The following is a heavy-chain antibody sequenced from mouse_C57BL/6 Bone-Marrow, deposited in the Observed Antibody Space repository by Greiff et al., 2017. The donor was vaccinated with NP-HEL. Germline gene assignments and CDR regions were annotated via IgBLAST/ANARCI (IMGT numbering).Heavy chain of an antibody. V-gene: IGHV1-64*01. CDR3: ARDYGRANWYFDV. CDR2: IHPNSGST. D-gene: IGHD1-1*01. CDR1: GYTFTSYW. J-gene: IGHJ1*03. Sequence: QVQLQQSGAELVKPGASVKLSCKASGYTFTSYWMHWVKQRPGQGLEWIGMIHPNSGSTNYNEKFKSKATLTVDKSSSTAYMQLSSLTSEDSAVYYCARDYGRANWYFDVWGTGTTVTVSS.